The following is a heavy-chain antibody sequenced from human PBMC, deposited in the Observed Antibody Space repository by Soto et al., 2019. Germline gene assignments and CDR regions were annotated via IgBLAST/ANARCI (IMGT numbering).Heavy chain of an antibody. J-gene: IGHJ6*02. V-gene: IGHV1-8*01. CDR1: GYTFTSYD. D-gene: IGHD3-22*01. Sequence: ASVKVSCKASGYTFTSYDINWVRQATGQGLEWMGWINPNSGNTGYAQKFQGRVTMTRNTSISTAYMELSSLRSEDTAVYYCARVDYDRSGYYYYYYGMDVWGQGTTVTVSS. CDR2: INPNSGNT. CDR3: ARVDYDRSGYYYYYYGMDV.